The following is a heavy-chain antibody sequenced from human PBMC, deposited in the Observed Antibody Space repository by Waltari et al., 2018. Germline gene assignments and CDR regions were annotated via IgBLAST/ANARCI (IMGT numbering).Heavy chain of an antibody. CDR1: W. J-gene: IGHJ4*02. D-gene: IGHD1-1*01. Sequence: WGSWGRPSQRKGLGWIGQGRGSGRSNYNPSLEARVSVSIDTSKKQFSLRMTSATAADTAVYYCARDRGRGLFLDSWGQGTLVTVSP. CDR2: GRGSGRS. V-gene: IGHV4-4*02. CDR3: ARDRGRGLFLDS.